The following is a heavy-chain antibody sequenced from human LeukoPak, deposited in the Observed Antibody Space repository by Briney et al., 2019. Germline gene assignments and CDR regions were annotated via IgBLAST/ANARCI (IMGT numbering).Heavy chain of an antibody. Sequence: GGSLRLSCAASGFTFSSYGMHWVRQAPGKGLEWVAVISYDGSNKYYADSVKGRFTISRDNSKNTLYLQMNSLRAEDTAVYYCAKDLAPPRLLLDYWGQGTLVTVSS. CDR2: ISYDGSNK. D-gene: IGHD2-15*01. V-gene: IGHV3-30*18. CDR3: AKDLAPPRLLLDY. CDR1: GFTFSSYG. J-gene: IGHJ4*02.